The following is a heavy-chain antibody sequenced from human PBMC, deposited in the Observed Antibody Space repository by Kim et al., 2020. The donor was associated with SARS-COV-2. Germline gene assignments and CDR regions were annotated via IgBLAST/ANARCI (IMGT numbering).Heavy chain of an antibody. CDR3: AKDKKGRYSSGWSYGDY. V-gene: IGHV3-30*18. Sequence: GGSLRLSCAASGFTFSSYGMHWVRQAPGKGLEWVAVISYDGSNKYYADSVKGRFTISRDNSKNTLYLQMNSLRAEDTAVYYCAKDKKGRYSSGWSYGDY. J-gene: IGHJ4*01. CDR1: GFTFSSYG. CDR2: ISYDGSNK. D-gene: IGHD6-19*01.